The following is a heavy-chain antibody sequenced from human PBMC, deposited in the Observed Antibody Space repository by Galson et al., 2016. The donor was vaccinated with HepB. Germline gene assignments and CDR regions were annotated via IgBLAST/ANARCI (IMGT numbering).Heavy chain of an antibody. V-gene: IGHV3-7*01. CDR1: GFTFSTHY. Sequence: SLRLSCAASGFTFSTHYMSWVRQAPGKGLEWVANIEQDGTDKYYVDSVKGRFTISRDNAKNSLFLQMNSLRAEDTAVYYCARSWGRGSQTYPLEHWGRGTLGTFSS. J-gene: IGHJ4*02. CDR2: IEQDGTDK. CDR3: ARSWGRGSQTYPLEH. D-gene: IGHD2-2*01.